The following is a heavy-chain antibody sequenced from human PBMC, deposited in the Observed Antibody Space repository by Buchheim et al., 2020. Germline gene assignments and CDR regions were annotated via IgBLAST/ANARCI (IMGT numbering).Heavy chain of an antibody. J-gene: IGHJ4*02. CDR1: GFTFSSYA. Sequence: EVQLLESGGGLVQPGGSLRLSCAASGFTFSSYAMSWVRQAPGKGLEWVSAISGSGGSTYYADSVKGRFTISRANSKNTLYLQMNSLRAEDTAVYYCAKQYYDYVWGSYRYMGGVDYWGQGTL. CDR2: ISGSGGST. D-gene: IGHD3-16*02. V-gene: IGHV3-23*01. CDR3: AKQYYDYVWGSYRYMGGVDY.